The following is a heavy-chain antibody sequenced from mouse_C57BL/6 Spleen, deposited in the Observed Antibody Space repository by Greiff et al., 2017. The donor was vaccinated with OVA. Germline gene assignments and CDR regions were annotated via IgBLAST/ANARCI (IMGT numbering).Heavy chain of an antibody. J-gene: IGHJ3*01. CDR1: GYTFTSYW. Sequence: VQLQQPGAELVRPGSSVKLSCKASGYTFTSYWMHWVKQRPIQGLEWIGNIDPSDSETHYNQKFKDKATLTVDKSSSTAYMQISSLTSEYSAVYYCARSNYYGYDDGFAYWGQGTLVTVSA. D-gene: IGHD2-2*01. CDR2: IDPSDSET. CDR3: ARSNYYGYDDGFAY. V-gene: IGHV1-52*01.